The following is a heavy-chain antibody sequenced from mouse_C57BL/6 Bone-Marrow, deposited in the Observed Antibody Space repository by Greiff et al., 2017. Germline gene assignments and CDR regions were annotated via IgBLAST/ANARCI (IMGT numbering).Heavy chain of an antibody. V-gene: IGHV1-20*01. J-gene: IGHJ1*03. Sequence: EVQLQESGPELVKPGDSVKISCKASGYSFTGYFMNWVMQSHGKSLEWIGRINPYNGDTFYNQKFKGKATLTVDKSSSTAHMELRSLTSEDSAVYYCARSDYGSSTWYFDVWGTGTTVTVSS. D-gene: IGHD1-1*01. CDR3: ARSDYGSSTWYFDV. CDR2: INPYNGDT. CDR1: GYSFTGYF.